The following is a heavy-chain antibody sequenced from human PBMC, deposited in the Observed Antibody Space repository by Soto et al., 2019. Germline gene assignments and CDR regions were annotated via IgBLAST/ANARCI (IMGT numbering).Heavy chain of an antibody. CDR1: GGTFSSYA. CDR2: SIPIFGTA. CDR3: ASRMHSGAPDTFDI. D-gene: IGHD6-25*01. J-gene: IGHJ3*02. V-gene: IGHV1-69*01. Sequence: QVQLVQSGAEVKKPGSSVKVSCKASGGTFSSYASSWVRQAPGQGLELIGGSIPIFGTANYANKFQGRVTITADESTSTAYMELSSLRSEDTAVYYGASRMHSGAPDTFDIWGQGTMVTVSS.